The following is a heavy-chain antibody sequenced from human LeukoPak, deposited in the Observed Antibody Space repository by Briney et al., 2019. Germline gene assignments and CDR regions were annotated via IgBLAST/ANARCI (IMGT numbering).Heavy chain of an antibody. V-gene: IGHV4-59*01. D-gene: IGHD4-17*01. Sequence: PSETLSLTCTVSGGSISSYYWSWIRQPPGKGLEWIGYVYYSGSTNYNPSLTSRVTISVDTSKNQVCLKLSSVTAADTAVYYCARLYGGYGDYYFDYWGQGTLVTVSS. J-gene: IGHJ4*02. CDR2: VYYSGST. CDR1: GGSISSYY. CDR3: ARLYGGYGDYYFDY.